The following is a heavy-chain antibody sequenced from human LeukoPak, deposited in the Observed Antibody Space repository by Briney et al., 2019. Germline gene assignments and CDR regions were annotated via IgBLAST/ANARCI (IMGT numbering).Heavy chain of an antibody. CDR3: ARDRWGRSILSY. J-gene: IGHJ4*02. Sequence: ASVKVSGKACGYTFTSYAMHWVRQAPGQRLEWMGWINAGNGNTKYSQKFQGRVTITSDTSASTAYMELSSLRSEDTAVYYCARDRWGRSILSYWGQGTLVTVSS. D-gene: IGHD3-9*01. CDR2: INAGNGNT. V-gene: IGHV1-3*01. CDR1: GYTFTSYA.